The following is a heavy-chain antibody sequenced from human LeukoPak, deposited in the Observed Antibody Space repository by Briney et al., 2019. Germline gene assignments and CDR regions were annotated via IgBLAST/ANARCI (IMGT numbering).Heavy chain of an antibody. D-gene: IGHD5-18*01. CDR1: GSTVSSNY. CDR2: IYSGGST. V-gene: IGHV3-53*01. J-gene: IGHJ4*02. CDR3: ARVEGGYSYGYLDY. Sequence: GGSLRLSCAASGSTVSSNYMSWVRQAPGKGLEWVSVIYSGGSTYYADSVKGRFTISRDNSKNTLYLQMNSLRAEDTAVYYCARVEGGYSYGYLDYWGQGTLVTVSS.